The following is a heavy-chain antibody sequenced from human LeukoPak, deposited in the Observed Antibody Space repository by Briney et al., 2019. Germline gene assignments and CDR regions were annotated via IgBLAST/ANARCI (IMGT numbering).Heavy chain of an antibody. V-gene: IGHV3-23*01. Sequence: GGSLRLSCAASGFTFSSYAMSWVRQAPGKGLEWVSAISGSGRTTYYEDSVKGRFTISRDNSKNTLYLQMDSLRAEDTAAYYCSKLAYCGGDCFKWYFDLWGRGTLVTVSS. CDR1: GFTFSSYA. CDR3: SKLAYCGGDCFKWYFDL. CDR2: ISGSGRTT. J-gene: IGHJ2*01. D-gene: IGHD2-21*02.